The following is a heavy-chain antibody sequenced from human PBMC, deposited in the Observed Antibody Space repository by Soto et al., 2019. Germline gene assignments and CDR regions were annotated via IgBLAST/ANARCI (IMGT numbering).Heavy chain of an antibody. J-gene: IGHJ4*02. V-gene: IGHV4-30-2*01. CDR1: GGSISSGGYS. D-gene: IGHD2-21*01. Sequence: SETLSLTCAVSGGSISSGGYSWSWIRQPPGKGLEWIGYIYHSGSTYYNKSLKSRVTISVDKSKKQISLKLSSVTAADTAVYYCARGNVVPLDYWGQGTLVTVSS. CDR3: ARGNVVPLDY. CDR2: IYHSGST.